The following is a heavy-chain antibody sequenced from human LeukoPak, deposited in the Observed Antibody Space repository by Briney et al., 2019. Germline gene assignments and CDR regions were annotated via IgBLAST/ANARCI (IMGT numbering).Heavy chain of an antibody. J-gene: IGHJ4*02. V-gene: IGHV4-59*01. CDR1: GGSISGYY. CDR3: ARSVRGPNPGEPFDY. D-gene: IGHD3-10*01. Sequence: SETLSLTCTVSGGSISGYYWSWIRQPPGKGLEWIGYIYYSGSTNYNPSLKSRVTISVDTSKNQFSLKLSSVTAADTAVYYCARSVRGPNPGEPFDYWGQGTLVTVSS. CDR2: IYYSGST.